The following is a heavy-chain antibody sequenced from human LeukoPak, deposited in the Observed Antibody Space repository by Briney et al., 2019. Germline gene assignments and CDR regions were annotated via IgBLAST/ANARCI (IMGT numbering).Heavy chain of an antibody. CDR3: ARIYYYDSSGYYFPLGY. J-gene: IGHJ4*02. CDR2: INPSGGST. Sequence: ASVKVSCKASGYTFTSYYMHWVRQAPGQGLEWMGIINPSGGSTSHAQKFQGRVTMTRDTSTSTVYMELSSLRSEDTAVYYCARIYYYDSSGYYFPLGYWGQGTLVTVSS. D-gene: IGHD3-22*01. CDR1: GYTFTSYY. V-gene: IGHV1-46*01.